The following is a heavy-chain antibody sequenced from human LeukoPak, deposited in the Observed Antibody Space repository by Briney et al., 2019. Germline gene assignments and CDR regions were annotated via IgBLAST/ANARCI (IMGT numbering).Heavy chain of an antibody. D-gene: IGHD1-26*01. Sequence: PAETQTLTCAVYRRSFRGYDGRWVRRTRGGGLEWLGEITHNGGTNYVPSRCCRVSVFRQVSKNQFSLKIRSEPAANTGVYDCARGNSGSHWRDHYWYMDVWGKGTTVIVSS. V-gene: IGHV4-34*01. J-gene: IGHJ6*03. CDR1: RRSFRGYD. CDR2: ITHNGGT. CDR3: ARGNSGSHWRDHYWYMDV.